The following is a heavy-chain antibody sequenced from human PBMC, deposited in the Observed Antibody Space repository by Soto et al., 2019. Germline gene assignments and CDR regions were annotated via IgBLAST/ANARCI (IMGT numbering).Heavy chain of an antibody. V-gene: IGHV3-23*01. D-gene: IGHD2-8*02. J-gene: IGHJ3*01. CDR1: GFPCGSCY. CDR3: AKATGTGGGAFDF. CDR2: ILVDGRT. Sequence: GGSLRLSCAASGFPCGSCYVTWVRQAPGKGLEWVSTILVDGRTFYVDSVKGRFTISRDNSRNTVYLQMNSLTAGDTALYYCAKATGTGGGAFDFCGQGTMVTVS.